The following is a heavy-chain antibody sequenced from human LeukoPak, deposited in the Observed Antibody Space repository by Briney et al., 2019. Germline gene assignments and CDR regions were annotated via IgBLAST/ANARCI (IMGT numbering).Heavy chain of an antibody. CDR3: AKDRTLLDAFDI. V-gene: IGHV3-23*01. CDR2: ISGSGGST. CDR1: GFTFSSYA. Sequence: GGSLRLSCAASGFTFSSYAMSWVRQAPGKGLEWVSAISGSGGSTYYADSVKGRFTISRDNSKNTLYLQMNSLRAEDTAVYYRAKDRTLLDAFDIWGQGTMVTVSS. J-gene: IGHJ3*02. D-gene: IGHD2-2*01.